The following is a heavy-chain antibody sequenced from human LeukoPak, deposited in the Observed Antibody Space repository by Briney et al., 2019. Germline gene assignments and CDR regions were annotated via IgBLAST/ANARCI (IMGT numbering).Heavy chain of an antibody. CDR1: GFTFSSYA. D-gene: IGHD2-2*02. CDR3: AKGGVVVPAAIAFLWNYYYYMDV. CDR2: ISGRGGST. V-gene: IGHV3-23*01. J-gene: IGHJ6*03. Sequence: PGGSLRLSCAASGFTFSSYAMSWVRQAPGKGLEWVSAISGRGGSTYYADSVKGRFTISRDNSKNTLYLQMNSLRAEDTAVYYCAKGGVVVPAAIAFLWNYYYYMDVWRKGTTVTVSS.